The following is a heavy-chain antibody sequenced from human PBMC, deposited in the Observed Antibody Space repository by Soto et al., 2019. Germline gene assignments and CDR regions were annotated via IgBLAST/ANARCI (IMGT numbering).Heavy chain of an antibody. V-gene: IGHV3-30*18. Sequence: QVQLVESGGGVVQPGRSLRLSCAASGFTFSSYGMHWVRQAPGKGLEWVAVISYDGSNKYYADSVKGRFTISRDNSKNTLYLQMNSLRAEDTAVYYCAKAGVHGSSWYRRYYYYGMDVWGQGTTVTVSS. CDR3: AKAGVHGSSWYRRYYYYGMDV. CDR1: GFTFSSYG. J-gene: IGHJ6*02. D-gene: IGHD6-13*01. CDR2: ISYDGSNK.